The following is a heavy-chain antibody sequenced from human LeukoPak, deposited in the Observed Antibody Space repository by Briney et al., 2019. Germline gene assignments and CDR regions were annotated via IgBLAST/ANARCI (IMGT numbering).Heavy chain of an antibody. Sequence: GASLRLSCAASGFTFSSYAMSWVRQAPGKGLEWVSAISGSGGSTYYADSVKGRFTISRDNSKNTLYLQMNSLRAEDTAVYYCAKNPEGDDYDFWSGYYSGGAFDIWGQGTMVTVSS. V-gene: IGHV3-23*01. CDR1: GFTFSSYA. J-gene: IGHJ3*02. D-gene: IGHD3-3*01. CDR3: AKNPEGDDYDFWSGYYSGGAFDI. CDR2: ISGSGGST.